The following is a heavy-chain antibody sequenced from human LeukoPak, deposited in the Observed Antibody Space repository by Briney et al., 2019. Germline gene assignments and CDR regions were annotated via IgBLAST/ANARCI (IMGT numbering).Heavy chain of an antibody. D-gene: IGHD4-17*01. CDR1: GFTFSSYG. V-gene: IGHV3-33*01. CDR2: IWFDGKNE. J-gene: IGHJ6*02. Sequence: PGGSLRLSCAASGFTFSSYGMHWVRQAPGKGLEWVADIWFDGKNEHFADSVKGRFTISRDNSKNTMYLQINSLRAEDTAVYYCARVGEDYGDYPYYYYGMDVWGQGTMVTVSS. CDR3: ARVGEDYGDYPYYYYGMDV.